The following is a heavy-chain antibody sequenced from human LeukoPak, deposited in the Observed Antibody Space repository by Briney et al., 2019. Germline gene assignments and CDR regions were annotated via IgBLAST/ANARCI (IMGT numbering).Heavy chain of an antibody. D-gene: IGHD6-6*01. Sequence: GRSLRLSCAASGFTFSSYGMHWVRQAPGKGLEWVAVISYDGSNKYYADSVKGRFTISRDNSKNTLYLQMNSLRAEDTAVYYCAKDGLCGSSGAFDIWGQGTMVTVSS. CDR1: GFTFSSYG. J-gene: IGHJ3*02. CDR2: ISYDGSNK. V-gene: IGHV3-30*18. CDR3: AKDGLCGSSGAFDI.